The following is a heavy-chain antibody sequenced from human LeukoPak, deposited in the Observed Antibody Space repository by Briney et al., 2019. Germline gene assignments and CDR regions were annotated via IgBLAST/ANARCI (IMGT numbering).Heavy chain of an antibody. Sequence: SETLSLTCTVSGGSISSSYWSWIRQPAGKGLEWIGRFSISGTTNYNPSLRSRVSISVDKSKNQFFLNLSSVTAADTAVYYCARLEGSGATDYWGQGTLVTVSS. D-gene: IGHD1-26*01. V-gene: IGHV4-4*07. CDR3: ARLEGSGATDY. CDR2: FSISGTT. CDR1: GGSISSSY. J-gene: IGHJ4*02.